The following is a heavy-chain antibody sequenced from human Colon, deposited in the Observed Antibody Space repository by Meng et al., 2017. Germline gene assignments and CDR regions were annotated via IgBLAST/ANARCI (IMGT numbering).Heavy chain of an antibody. CDR3: ARDCSGGSCYSY. CDR1: GDTFSNYA. CDR2: IIPMSEIT. Sequence: SVKVSCKTSGDTFSNYAISWERQAPGQGLEWMGGIIPMSEITNYPQKFQDRVTILADKSTNTAYMELNSLTSEDTAVYYCARDCSGGSCYSYCGQGTL. V-gene: IGHV1-69*10. D-gene: IGHD2-15*01. J-gene: IGHJ4*02.